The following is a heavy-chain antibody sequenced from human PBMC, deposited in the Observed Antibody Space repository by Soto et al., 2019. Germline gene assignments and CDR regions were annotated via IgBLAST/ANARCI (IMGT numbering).Heavy chain of an antibody. V-gene: IGHV4-30-4*01. J-gene: IGHJ5*02. CDR1: GDSVRSGLYY. D-gene: IGHD1-26*01. CDR3: ASDNGSFTGWFDP. Sequence: SETLSLTCSVSGDSVRSGLYYWSWIRQPPGKGLEWIGYIYYSGSTYYNPSLKSRVTISVDTSKNQFSLKLSSVTAADTAVYYCASDNGSFTGWFDPWGQGTQVTVPQ. CDR2: IYYSGST.